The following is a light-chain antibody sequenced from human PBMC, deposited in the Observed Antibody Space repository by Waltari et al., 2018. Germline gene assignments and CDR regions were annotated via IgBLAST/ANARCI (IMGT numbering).Light chain of an antibody. V-gene: IGLV2-23*02. CDR1: SSDVGGYNI. J-gene: IGLJ2*01. CDR2: EVS. CDR3: CSYAGSSTFV. Sequence: QSALPQPASVSGSPRPSITISCTGTSSDVGGYNIVSWYQQHPGKAPKLMIYEVSKRPSGVSNRFSGSKSGNTASLTISGLQAEDEADYYCCSYAGSSTFVFGGGTKLTVL.